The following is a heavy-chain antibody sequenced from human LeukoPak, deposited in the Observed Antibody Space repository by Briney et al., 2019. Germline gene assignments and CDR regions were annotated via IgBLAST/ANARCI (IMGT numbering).Heavy chain of an antibody. CDR3: ARLGYSSGRYQFDY. CDR1: SGSFSGYY. CDR2: INHSGST. V-gene: IGHV4-34*01. D-gene: IGHD6-19*01. J-gene: IGHJ4*02. Sequence: SETLSLTCAVYSGSFSGYYWSWIRQPPGKGLEWIGEINHSGSTNYNPSLKSRVTISGDTSKNQFSLRLSSVTAADTAVYYCARLGYSSGRYQFDYWGQGSLVTVSS.